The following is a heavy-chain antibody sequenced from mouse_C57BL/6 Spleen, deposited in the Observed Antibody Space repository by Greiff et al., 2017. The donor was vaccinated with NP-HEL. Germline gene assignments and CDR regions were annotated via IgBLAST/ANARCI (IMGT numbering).Heavy chain of an antibody. CDR2: IDPENGDT. CDR3: TTYYGNYGWYFDV. CDR1: GFNIKDDY. V-gene: IGHV14-4*01. Sequence: VQLQQSGAELVRPGASVKLSCTASGFNIKDDYMHWVKQRPEQGLEWIGWIDPENGDTEYASKFQGKATITADTSSNTAYLQLSSLTSEDTAVYYCTTYYGNYGWYFDVWGTGTTVTVSS. J-gene: IGHJ1*03. D-gene: IGHD2-1*01.